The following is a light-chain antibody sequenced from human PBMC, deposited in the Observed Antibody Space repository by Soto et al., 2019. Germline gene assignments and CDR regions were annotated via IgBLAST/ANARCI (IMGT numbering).Light chain of an antibody. CDR2: GAS. Sequence: IVMTPSPATLSVSPGERATLSCRASQSVSSDLAWYHQKPGQAPRLLIYGASTRATGIPARFSGSGSGTEFTLTITSLQPDDFATYYCQQYKRYSKTFGQGTKVDIK. CDR1: QSVSSD. J-gene: IGKJ1*01. V-gene: IGKV3-15*01. CDR3: QQYKRYSKT.